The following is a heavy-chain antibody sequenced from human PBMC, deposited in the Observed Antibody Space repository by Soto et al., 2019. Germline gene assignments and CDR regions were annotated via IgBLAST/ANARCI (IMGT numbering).Heavy chain of an antibody. CDR1: GFTFDDYA. CDR2: ISWNSNII. V-gene: IGHV3-9*01. CDR3: AKGGPDGFCSGGRCYFDY. J-gene: IGHJ4*02. Sequence: EVQLVESGGGLVQPGRSLRLSCAASGFTFDDYAMHWVRRVPGKGLEWVSSISWNSNIIGYADSVKGRFTISRDNAKNSLYLQKNSMRPEDTDLYYGAKGGPDGFCSGGRCYFDYWGQGTLVTVSS. D-gene: IGHD2-15*01.